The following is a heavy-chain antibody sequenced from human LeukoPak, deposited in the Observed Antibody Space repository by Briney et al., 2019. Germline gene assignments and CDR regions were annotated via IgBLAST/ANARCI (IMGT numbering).Heavy chain of an antibody. Sequence: SGPTLVKPTQTLTLTCTFSGFSLSTSGVGVGWIRQPPGKALEWLALIYWDDDKRYSPSLKSRLTITKDTSKNQGVLTMTNMDPVDTATYYCAHRRTIAVAGREGFDYWGQGTLVTVSS. V-gene: IGHV2-5*02. CDR1: GFSLSTSGVG. J-gene: IGHJ4*02. CDR3: AHRRTIAVAGREGFDY. D-gene: IGHD6-19*01. CDR2: IYWDDDK.